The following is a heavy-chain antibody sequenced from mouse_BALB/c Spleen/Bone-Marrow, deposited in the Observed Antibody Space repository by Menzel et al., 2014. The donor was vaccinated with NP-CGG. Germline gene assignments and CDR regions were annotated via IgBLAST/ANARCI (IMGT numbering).Heavy chain of an antibody. Sequence: GAELVRPGASVKLSCKASGYTFTSYWMNWVKQRPGQGLEWIGMXDPSDSETHYNQMFKDKATLTVDKSSSTAYRQLSSLTSEDSAVYYCARKKXXXXXXXAXWGQGTLVTVSA. CDR2: XDPSDSET. CDR3: ARKKXXXXXXXAX. CDR1: GYTFTSYW. V-gene: IGHV1-61*01. J-gene: IGHJ3*01.